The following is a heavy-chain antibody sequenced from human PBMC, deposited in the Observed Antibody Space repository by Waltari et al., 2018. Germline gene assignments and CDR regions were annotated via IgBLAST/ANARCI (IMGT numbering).Heavy chain of an antibody. CDR2: IRREPYNYAT. V-gene: IGHV3-73*01. D-gene: IGHD6-19*01. CDR3: SGGEVTGTDF. CDR1: GFSFSGSS. J-gene: IGHJ4*02. Sequence: EVQVVEPGGGLVQPGGSLKLSVATSGFSFSGSSIHWVRQTSGKGLEWVGRIRREPYNYATAYSASVKGRFTISRDDSKNTAFLQMNSLMTEDTAVYYCSGGEVTGTDFWGQGTLVTVSS.